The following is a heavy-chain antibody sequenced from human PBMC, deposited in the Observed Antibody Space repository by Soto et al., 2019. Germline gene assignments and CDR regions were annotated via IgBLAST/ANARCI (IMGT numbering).Heavy chain of an antibody. J-gene: IGHJ6*02. D-gene: IGHD2-8*01. CDR1: GFNFTWYG. CDR3: AKNGQPPYYYYGMDV. V-gene: IGHV1-18*01. Sequence: GQLVPSGGGGKKAGASVEVSCKASGFNFTWYGIRWVRQAPGPGLGWMGWISGYNGDTKNAQKFQGRVTMTVDTSTTTAYMELRSLTSDDRAVYYCAKNGQPPYYYYGMDVWGQGTTVTVSS. CDR2: ISGYNGDT.